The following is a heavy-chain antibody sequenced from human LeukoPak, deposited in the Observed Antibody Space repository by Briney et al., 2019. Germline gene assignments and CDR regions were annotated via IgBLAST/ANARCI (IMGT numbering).Heavy chain of an antibody. Sequence: ASVKLSCKASGYTFTGYYMHWVRQSPGQGLEWMGWINPNSGGTNCAQKFQGRVTMTRDTSISTAYMELSRLRSDDTAVYYCARVREYCSSTSCFLRAYYYYGMDVWGQGITVTVSS. CDR3: ARVREYCSSTSCFLRAYYYYGMDV. CDR1: GYTFTGYY. V-gene: IGHV1-2*02. D-gene: IGHD2-2*01. CDR2: INPNSGGT. J-gene: IGHJ6*02.